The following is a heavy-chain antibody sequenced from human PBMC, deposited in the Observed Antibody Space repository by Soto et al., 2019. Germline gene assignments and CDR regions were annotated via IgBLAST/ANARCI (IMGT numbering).Heavy chain of an antibody. Sequence: QVQLVQSGAEVKKPGSSVKISCKASGGTFSSYAISWVRQAPGQGLEWMGGIIPIFGTANYAQKFQGRVTITADESTSTAYMELSSLRSEDTAVYYCARATQGSGYYYKAGYWGQGTLVTVSS. CDR2: IIPIFGTA. CDR3: ARATQGSGYYYKAGY. CDR1: GGTFSSYA. V-gene: IGHV1-69*01. J-gene: IGHJ4*02. D-gene: IGHD3-22*01.